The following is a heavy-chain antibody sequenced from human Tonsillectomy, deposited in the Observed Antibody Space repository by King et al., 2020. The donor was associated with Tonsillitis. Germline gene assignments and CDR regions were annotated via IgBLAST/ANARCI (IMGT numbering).Heavy chain of an antibody. D-gene: IGHD2-2*02. J-gene: IGHJ4*02. V-gene: IGHV1-46*03. Sequence: QLVQSGAEVKKTGASVKVSCKASGYTFTSYYMHWVRQAPGQGLEWMGIINPSGGSTSYAQKFQGRVTMTRDTSTSTVYMELSSLRYEATAVYYCDRSISGSATVYYWGQGTLVTVSS. CDR3: DRSISGSATVYY. CDR1: GYTFTSYY. CDR2: INPSGGST.